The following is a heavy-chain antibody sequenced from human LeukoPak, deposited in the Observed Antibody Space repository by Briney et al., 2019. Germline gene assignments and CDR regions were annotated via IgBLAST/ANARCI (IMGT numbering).Heavy chain of an antibody. J-gene: IGHJ4*02. CDR2: ISWDGGST. D-gene: IGHD6-19*01. V-gene: IGHV3-43*01. Sequence: RTGGSLRLSCAASGFSFSDYTLHWVRQAPGKGLEWVSLISWDGGSTFYADSVKDRFTISRDNSKKSVYLQMNSLRHEDTALYYYAKDISYRGLAVADYWGQGTLVTVSS. CDR3: AKDISYRGLAVADY. CDR1: GFSFSDYT.